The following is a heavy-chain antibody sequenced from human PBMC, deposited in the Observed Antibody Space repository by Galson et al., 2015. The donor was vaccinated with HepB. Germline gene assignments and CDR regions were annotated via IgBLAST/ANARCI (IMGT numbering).Heavy chain of an antibody. D-gene: IGHD5-18*01. V-gene: IGHV3-7*03. CDR3: ARDPIRQGYTYGNFDY. J-gene: IGHJ4*02. Sequence: SLRLSCAASGFTFSSYWMSWVRQAPGKGLEWVGNINQDGSVTHYIDPVKGRFTISRDNAKNSLFLQMNNLRAEDTALYYCARDPIRQGYTYGNFDYWGQGTLVNVSS. CDR1: GFTFSSYW. CDR2: INQDGSVT.